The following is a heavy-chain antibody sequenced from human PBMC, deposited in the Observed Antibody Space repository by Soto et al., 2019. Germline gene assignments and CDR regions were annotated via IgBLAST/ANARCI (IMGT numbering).Heavy chain of an antibody. Sequence: GESLKISCKGSGYSFTSYWISWVRQMPGKGLEWMWRIDPSDSYTNYSPSFQGHVTISADKSIRTAYLQWSSLKASDTAMYYCARGIAAAGTDYGMDVWGQGTTVTVSS. CDR3: ARGIAAAGTDYGMDV. V-gene: IGHV5-10-1*01. J-gene: IGHJ6*02. D-gene: IGHD6-13*01. CDR2: IDPSDSYT. CDR1: GYSFTSYW.